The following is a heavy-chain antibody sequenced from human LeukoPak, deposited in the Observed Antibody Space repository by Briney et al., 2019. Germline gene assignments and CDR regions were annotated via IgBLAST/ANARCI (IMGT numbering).Heavy chain of an antibody. D-gene: IGHD3-22*01. V-gene: IGHV1-69*13. Sequence: ASVKVSCKASGGTFSSYAISWVRQAPGQGLEWMGGIIPIFGTANYAQKFQGRVTITADESTSTAYMELSSLRSEDTAVYYCARDYYDSSGYSRYWFDPWGQGTLVTASS. J-gene: IGHJ5*02. CDR1: GGTFSSYA. CDR3: ARDYYDSSGYSRYWFDP. CDR2: IIPIFGTA.